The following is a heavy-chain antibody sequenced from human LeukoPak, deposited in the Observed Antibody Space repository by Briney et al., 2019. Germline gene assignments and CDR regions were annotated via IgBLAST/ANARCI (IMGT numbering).Heavy chain of an antibody. Sequence: GGSLRLSCAASGFTFSSYGMHWVRQAPGKGLEWVAFIRFDGSDKNYADSVKGRFTISRDNSKNTLFLQMNSLRGEDTAVYYCAEDPVLVGATPDAFDIWGQGTMVTASS. V-gene: IGHV3-30*02. CDR2: IRFDGSDK. J-gene: IGHJ3*02. CDR3: AEDPVLVGATPDAFDI. D-gene: IGHD1-26*01. CDR1: GFTFSSYG.